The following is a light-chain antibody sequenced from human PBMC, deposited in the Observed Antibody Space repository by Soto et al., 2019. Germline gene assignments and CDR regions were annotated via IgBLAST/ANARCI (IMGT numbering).Light chain of an antibody. CDR3: QQYDNVPPYT. J-gene: IGKJ2*01. Sequence: DIQMTQSPSSLSVSVGDRVTITCQASQDINNYLNWYQQKPGKAPKLLIYDASNLETGVPSRFSGSGSGTDFTFTISSLQPEDIATYYCQQYDNVPPYTFGQGTKLEIK. CDR2: DAS. V-gene: IGKV1-33*01. CDR1: QDINNY.